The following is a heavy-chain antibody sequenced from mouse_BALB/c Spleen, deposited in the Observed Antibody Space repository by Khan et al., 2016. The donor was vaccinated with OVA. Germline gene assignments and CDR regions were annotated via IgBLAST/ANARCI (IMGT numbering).Heavy chain of an antibody. V-gene: IGHV1-7*01. J-gene: IGHJ3*01. Sequence: QVQLKQSGAELAKPGASVKMSCKASGYTFTSYWMHWVKQRPGQGLEWIGYINPSTGYTEYHQNFKEKATLTADKSSSTAYMQLSSLTSEDSAVFYCARRGLDGIFAFWGQGTLVTVSA. CDR3: ARRGLDGIFAF. D-gene: IGHD2-1*01. CDR2: INPSTGYT. CDR1: GYTFTSYW.